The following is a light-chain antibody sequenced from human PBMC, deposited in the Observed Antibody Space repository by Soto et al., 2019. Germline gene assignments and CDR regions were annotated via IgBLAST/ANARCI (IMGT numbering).Light chain of an antibody. V-gene: IGLV2-14*01. CDR2: DVS. CDR1: SSDVGGYTY. J-gene: IGLJ1*01. Sequence: QSALTQPASVSGSPGQSITISCTGTSSDVGGYTYVSWYQQHPGKATKLMIYDVSNRPSGVSNRFSGSKSGNTASLTSSGLQSEDEAYYYCSSYTSSSTLYVFGTGTKLTVL. CDR3: SSYTSSSTLYV.